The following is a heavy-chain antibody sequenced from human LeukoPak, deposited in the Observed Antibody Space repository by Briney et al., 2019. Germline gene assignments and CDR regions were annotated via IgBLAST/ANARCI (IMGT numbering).Heavy chain of an antibody. CDR2: INPSGGST. CDR1: GYTFTSYY. J-gene: IGHJ2*01. V-gene: IGHV1-46*01. CDR3: ARVRPDWYFDL. Sequence: ASVKVSCKASGYTFTSYYMHWVRQAPGQGLEWMGIINPSGGSTSYAQKFQGRVTMARDTSTSTVYMELSSLRSEDTAVYYCARVRPDWYFDLWGRGTLVTVSS.